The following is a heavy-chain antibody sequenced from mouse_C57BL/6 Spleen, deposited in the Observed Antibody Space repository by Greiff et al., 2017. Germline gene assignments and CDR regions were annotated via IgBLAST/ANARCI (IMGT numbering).Heavy chain of an antibody. Sequence: QVQLQQPGAELVKPGASVKLSCKASGYTFTSYWMQWVKQRPGQGLEWIGEIDPSDSYTNYNQKFKGKAPLTVYPSSSTAHMQLSSLTSEDSACYYGARIYYDYDGFAYWGPGTLVTVSA. D-gene: IGHD2-4*01. V-gene: IGHV1-50*01. CDR1: GYTFTSYW. CDR2: IDPSDSYT. J-gene: IGHJ3*01. CDR3: ARIYYDYDGFAY.